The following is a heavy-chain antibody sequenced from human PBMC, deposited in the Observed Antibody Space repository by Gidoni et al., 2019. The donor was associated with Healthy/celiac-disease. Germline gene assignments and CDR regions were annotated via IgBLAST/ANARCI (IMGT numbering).Heavy chain of an antibody. Sequence: EVQLFESGGGLVQPGWSLRLSCASSGFTFSSYALSWVRQAHGKGLEWVSAISGSGGSTYYADAVKGRFTISRDNSKNTMYLQMNSMRAEDTAVYYCANVYSGYVGYWGQGTLVTVSS. D-gene: IGHD5-12*01. CDR3: ANVYSGYVGY. CDR2: ISGSGGST. J-gene: IGHJ4*02. V-gene: IGHV3-23*01. CDR1: GFTFSSYA.